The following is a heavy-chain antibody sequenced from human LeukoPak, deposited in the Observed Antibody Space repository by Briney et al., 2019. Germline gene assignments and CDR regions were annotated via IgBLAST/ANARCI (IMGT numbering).Heavy chain of an antibody. J-gene: IGHJ6*03. Sequence: ASVKVSCKASGYTFTTYGISWVRQAPGQGLEWMGWISAYGGNTDYAQKFQGRVTMTTDTSTSTAYTELRSLRLDDTAVYYCARGEITMVRGVIIWDYMDVWGKGTTVTVSS. V-gene: IGHV1-18*01. D-gene: IGHD3-10*01. CDR3: ARGEITMVRGVIIWDYMDV. CDR1: GYTFTTYG. CDR2: ISAYGGNT.